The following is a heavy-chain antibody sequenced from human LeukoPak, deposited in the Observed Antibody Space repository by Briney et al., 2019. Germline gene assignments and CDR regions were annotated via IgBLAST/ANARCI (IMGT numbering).Heavy chain of an antibody. CDR1: GGTFSSYA. J-gene: IGHJ6*02. CDR3: ARDYYTTAGYYYYGMDV. D-gene: IGHD3-3*01. CDR2: IIPILGIA. Sequence: SVKVSCKASGGTFSSYAISWVRQAPGQGLEWMGRIIPILGIANYARKFQGRVTITADKSTSTAYMELSSLRSEDTAVYYCARDYYTTAGYYYYGMDVWGQGTTVTVSS. V-gene: IGHV1-69*04.